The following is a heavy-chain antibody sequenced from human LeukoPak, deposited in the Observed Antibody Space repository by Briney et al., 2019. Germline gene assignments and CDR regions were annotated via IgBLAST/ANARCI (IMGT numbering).Heavy chain of an antibody. J-gene: IGHJ4*02. CDR3: ASSPDSSSWWPFDY. CDR1: GYTSTSYA. D-gene: IGHD6-13*01. CDR2: INAGNGNT. V-gene: IGHV1-3*01. Sequence: ASVTVSCKASGYTSTSYAMHWVRQAPGQRLEWMGWINAGNGNTKYSQKFQGRVTITRDTSASTAYMELSSLGSEDTAVYYCASSPDSSSWWPFDYWGQGTLVTVSS.